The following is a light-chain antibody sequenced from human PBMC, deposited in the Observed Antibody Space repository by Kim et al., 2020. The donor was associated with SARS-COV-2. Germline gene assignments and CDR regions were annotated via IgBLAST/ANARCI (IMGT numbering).Light chain of an antibody. CDR2: DAS. Sequence: LSPGERATLSCWASQSVSSYLAWYQQKPGQAPRLLIYDASNRATGIPARFSGSGSGTDFTLTISSLEPEDFAVYYCQQRSNWPLTFGGGTKVEIK. V-gene: IGKV3-11*01. J-gene: IGKJ4*01. CDR3: QQRSNWPLT. CDR1: QSVSSY.